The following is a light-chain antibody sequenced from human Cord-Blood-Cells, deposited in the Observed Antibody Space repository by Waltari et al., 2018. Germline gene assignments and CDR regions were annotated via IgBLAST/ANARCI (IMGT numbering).Light chain of an antibody. CDR3: QQYNNWPPAT. CDR1: QSVSSN. Sequence: EIVMPQSPATLSVSPGDRATLSCRASQSVSSNLAWYQQKPGQAPRLLIYGASTRATGIPARFSGSGSGTEFTLTISSLQSEDFAVYYCQQYNNWPPATFGQGTRLEIK. J-gene: IGKJ5*01. CDR2: GAS. V-gene: IGKV3D-15*01.